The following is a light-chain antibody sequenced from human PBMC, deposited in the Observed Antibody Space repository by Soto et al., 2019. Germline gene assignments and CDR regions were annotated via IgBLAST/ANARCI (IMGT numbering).Light chain of an antibody. Sequence: IHMTQSPSSLSASVLYRVTVTFRASQTISSYLNWYQQKPGKAPNLLIYDASTLESGVPSRFSGSGSGTEFTLTISCLHPDDFATYYCQHYSSVWAFGQGTKVDIK. V-gene: IGKV1-5*01. CDR3: QHYSSVWA. CDR1: QTISSY. CDR2: DAS. J-gene: IGKJ1*01.